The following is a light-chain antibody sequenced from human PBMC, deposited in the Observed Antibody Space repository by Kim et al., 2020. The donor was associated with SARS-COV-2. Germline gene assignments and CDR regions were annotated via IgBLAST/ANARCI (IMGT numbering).Light chain of an antibody. CDR3: QQLNSYPLA. Sequence: DIQLTQSPSFLSASVGDRVTITCRASQGISSYLAWYQQKPGKAPKLLIYAASTLQSGVPSRFSGSGSGTEFTLTISSLQSEDFATYYCQQLNSYPLAFGQGTRLEIK. V-gene: IGKV1-9*01. CDR2: AAS. J-gene: IGKJ5*01. CDR1: QGISSY.